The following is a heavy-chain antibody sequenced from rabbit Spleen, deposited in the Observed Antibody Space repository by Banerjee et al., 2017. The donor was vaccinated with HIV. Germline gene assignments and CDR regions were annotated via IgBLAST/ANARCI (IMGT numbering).Heavy chain of an antibody. D-gene: IGHD1-1*01. CDR1: GVSFSSTSY. V-gene: IGHV1S40*01. J-gene: IGHJ6*01. Sequence: QSLEESGGDLVKPGASLTLTCTASGVSFSSTSYMCWVRQAPGKGLEWIACIDSGSSGFTYFASWTKGRFTISKTSSTTMTLQATRLTAADTATYFCARDTSSSFSSYGMDLWGPGTLVPVS. CDR3: ARDTSSSFSSYGMDL. CDR2: IDSGSSGFT.